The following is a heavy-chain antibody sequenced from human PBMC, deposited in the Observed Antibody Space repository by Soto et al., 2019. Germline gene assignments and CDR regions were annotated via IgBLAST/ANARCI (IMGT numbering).Heavy chain of an antibody. D-gene: IGHD5-12*01. CDR2: IWYDGSNK. Sequence: QVQLVESGGGVVQPGRSLRLSCAASGFTFSSYGMHWVRQAPGKGLEWVALIWYDGSNKYYADSVKGRFTISRDNSKNPLYLQMNSLRAEDTAVYYCARDQGGYAEYFQHWGQGTLVTVSS. CDR1: GFTFSSYG. V-gene: IGHV3-33*01. J-gene: IGHJ1*01. CDR3: ARDQGGYAEYFQH.